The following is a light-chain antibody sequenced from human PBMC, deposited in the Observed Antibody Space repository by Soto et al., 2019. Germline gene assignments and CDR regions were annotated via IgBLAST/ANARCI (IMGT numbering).Light chain of an antibody. CDR1: QSVLYSSNNKNY. CDR2: WAS. CDR3: QQYYSTPLT. Sequence: DIVMTQSPDSLAVSLGERATINCKSSQSVLYSSNNKNYLAWYQQKPGQPPKLLIYWASTRESGVPDRFSGSGSGTDFTLTISRLQAEDVAVSYCQQYYSTPLTFGGGTKVEIK. V-gene: IGKV4-1*01. J-gene: IGKJ4*01.